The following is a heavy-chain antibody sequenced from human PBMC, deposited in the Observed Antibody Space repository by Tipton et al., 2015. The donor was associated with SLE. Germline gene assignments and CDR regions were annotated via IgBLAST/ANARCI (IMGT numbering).Heavy chain of an antibody. CDR3: ARLRDGSKESYFDY. D-gene: IGHD5-24*01. Sequence: QLVQSGVEVKKPGESLKISCKGSGYSFTTYWIGWVRQVPGKGLEWMGIIYPGDSETTYSPSFEGQATISVDKSISTAYLQWSSLKASDTAMYYCARLRDGSKESYFDYWGQGTLVTVSS. V-gene: IGHV5-51*03. CDR2: IYPGDSET. J-gene: IGHJ4*02. CDR1: GYSFTTYW.